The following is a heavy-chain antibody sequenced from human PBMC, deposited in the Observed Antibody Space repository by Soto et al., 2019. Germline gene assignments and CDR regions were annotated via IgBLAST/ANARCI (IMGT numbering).Heavy chain of an antibody. CDR1: GGTFSSYA. D-gene: IGHD6-19*01. CDR2: IIPIFGTA. J-gene: IGHJ5*02. Sequence: SVKVSCKASGGTFSSYAISWVRQAPGQGLELMGGIIPIFGTANYAQKFQGRVTITADESTSTAYMELSSLRSEDTAVYYCARDPGLAVAGYWFDPWGQGTLVPSTQ. CDR3: ARDPGLAVAGYWFDP. V-gene: IGHV1-69*13.